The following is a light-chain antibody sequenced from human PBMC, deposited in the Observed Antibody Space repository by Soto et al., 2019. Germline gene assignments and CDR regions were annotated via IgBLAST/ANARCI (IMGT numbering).Light chain of an antibody. J-gene: IGKJ1*01. CDR1: QPLDSM. Sequence: IVLTQSPATLSVSPGERATLSCWASQPLDSMVAWYQQKSGQAPRLLIYSASAKATGVPARFSGYGSGTDFTLTISSLQSEDLGVYYCQQYKDWPTTFGQGTTVDI. V-gene: IGKV3-15*01. CDR2: SAS. CDR3: QQYKDWPTT.